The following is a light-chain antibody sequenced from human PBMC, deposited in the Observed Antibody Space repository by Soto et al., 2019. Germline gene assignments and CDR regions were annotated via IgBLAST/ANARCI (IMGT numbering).Light chain of an antibody. CDR2: GAS. Sequence: EIVMTQSPATLSVSPGERATLSCRASQSVSSNLAWYQQEPGQAPRLLIYGASTRATGIPAGFSGSGSGTEFTLTISSLQSEDFAVYYCQQYNNWPPLTFGGGTKVEIK. V-gene: IGKV3-15*01. CDR1: QSVSSN. J-gene: IGKJ4*01. CDR3: QQYNNWPPLT.